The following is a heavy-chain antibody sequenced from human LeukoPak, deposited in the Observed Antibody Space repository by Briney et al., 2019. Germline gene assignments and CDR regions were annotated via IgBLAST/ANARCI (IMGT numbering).Heavy chain of an antibody. CDR1: GFTFTNAW. CDR2: IKQDGSEK. V-gene: IGHV3-7*03. CDR3: ARAKCPTCFDY. Sequence: GGSLRLSCVDSGFTFTNAWMSWVRQAPGKGLEWVANIKQDGSEKYYVDSVKGRFTISRDNAKNSLYLQMNSLRAEDTAVYYCARAKCPTCFDYWGQGTLVTVSS. J-gene: IGHJ4*02.